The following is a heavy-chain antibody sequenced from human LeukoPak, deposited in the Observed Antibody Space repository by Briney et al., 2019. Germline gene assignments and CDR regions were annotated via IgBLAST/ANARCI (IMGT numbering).Heavy chain of an antibody. CDR2: IYGDGGT. Sequence: GGSLRLSCTASGFSVSNSYMTWVRQAPGKGLEWVSLIYGDGGTYYADSVKGRFTISRHNFENTLSLQMNSLRAEDTAVYHCARVGVGTVAGNYFDDWGQGTLVTVSS. V-gene: IGHV3-53*04. J-gene: IGHJ4*02. CDR3: ARVGVGTVAGNYFDD. CDR1: GFSVSNSY. D-gene: IGHD6-19*01.